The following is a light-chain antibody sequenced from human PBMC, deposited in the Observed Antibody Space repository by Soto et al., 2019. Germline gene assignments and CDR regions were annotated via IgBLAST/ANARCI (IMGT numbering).Light chain of an antibody. CDR1: QTVSSN. V-gene: IGKV3-15*01. CDR3: QQYHNWPPQYT. CDR2: GAS. Sequence: EIVMTQSPATLSVSPGERATLSCRASQTVSSNLAWYQQKPGQAPRLLIHGASTRASGVPTRFSGSGSGTDFTLTISSLQSEDFAVYYCQQYHNWPPQYTFGQGTNLQIK. J-gene: IGKJ2*01.